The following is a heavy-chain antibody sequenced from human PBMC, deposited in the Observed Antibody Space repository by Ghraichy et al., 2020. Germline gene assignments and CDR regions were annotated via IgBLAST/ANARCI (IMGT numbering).Heavy chain of an antibody. V-gene: IGHV3-30-3*01. CDR3: VRDKCSGGSCYARRFAY. CDR2: ISYDGNNQ. D-gene: IGHD2-15*01. Sequence: GGSLRLSCAASGFTFSSYAMHWVRQAPGKGLEWVAVISYDGNNQYYADSVKGRFTISRDNSKNTLYLQMNSLRAEDTAVNYCVRDKCSGGSCYARRFAYWGQGTLVTVSS. CDR1: GFTFSSYA. J-gene: IGHJ4*02.